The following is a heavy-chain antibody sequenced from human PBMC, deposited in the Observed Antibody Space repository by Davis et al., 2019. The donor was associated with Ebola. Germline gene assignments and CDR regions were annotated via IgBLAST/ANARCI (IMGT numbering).Heavy chain of an antibody. D-gene: IGHD5-18*01. Sequence: GGSLRLSCAASGFTFSSYGMHWVRQAPGKGLEWVAVIWYDGSNKYYADSVKGRFTISRDDAKNSLFLQMNSLRAEDTAVYYCVPGTWIRGQGSLVTVAS. J-gene: IGHJ4*02. CDR2: IWYDGSNK. V-gene: IGHV3-33*03. CDR1: GFTFSSYG. CDR3: VPGTWI.